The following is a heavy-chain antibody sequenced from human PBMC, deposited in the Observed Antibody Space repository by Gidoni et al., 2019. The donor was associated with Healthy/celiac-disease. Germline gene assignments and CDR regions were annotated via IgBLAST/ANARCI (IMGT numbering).Heavy chain of an antibody. Sequence: EVQLVESGGGLVQPGGSLRLSCAASGFTFSSYAMSWVRQAPGKGLEWVSAISGSGGSTYYADSVKGRFTISRDNSKNTLYLQMNSLRAEDTAVYYCAKGPYYYGSGSPSYYYYYGMDVWGQGTTVTVSS. CDR3: AKGPYYYGSGSPSYYYYYGMDV. V-gene: IGHV3-23*04. CDR2: ISGSGGST. CDR1: GFTFSSYA. J-gene: IGHJ6*02. D-gene: IGHD3-10*01.